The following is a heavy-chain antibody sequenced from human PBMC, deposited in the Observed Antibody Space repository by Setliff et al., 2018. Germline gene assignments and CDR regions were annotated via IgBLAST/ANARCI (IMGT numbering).Heavy chain of an antibody. CDR3: ARSYYNFWSGYYRVNWFDP. D-gene: IGHD3-3*01. J-gene: IGHJ5*02. CDR2: IYTSGGT. CDR1: GGSISSYY. Sequence: LSLTCTVSGGSISSYYWSWIRQPAGKGLEWIGRIYTSGGTNCNPSLKSRVTMSVDTSKNQFSLKLSSVTAADTAVYYCARSYYNFWSGYYRVNWFDPWGQGTLVTVS. V-gene: IGHV4-4*07.